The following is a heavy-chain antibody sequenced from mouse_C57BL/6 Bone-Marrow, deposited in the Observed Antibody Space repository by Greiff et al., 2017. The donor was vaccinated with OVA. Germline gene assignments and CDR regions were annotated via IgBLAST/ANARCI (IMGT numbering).Heavy chain of an antibody. Sequence: QVQLQQSGPELVKPGASVKISCKASGYAFSSSWMNWVKQRPGKGLEWIGRIYPGDGDTNYNGKFKGKATLTADKSSSTSYMQLSSLTSEDSAVYFCARRRAMYYWGQGTSVTVSS. V-gene: IGHV1-82*01. CDR1: GYAFSSSW. CDR2: IYPGDGDT. CDR3: ARRRAMYY. J-gene: IGHJ4*01.